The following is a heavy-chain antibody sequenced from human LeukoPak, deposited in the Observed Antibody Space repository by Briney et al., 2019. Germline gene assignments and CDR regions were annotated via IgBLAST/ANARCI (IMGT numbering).Heavy chain of an antibody. J-gene: IGHJ3*01. V-gene: IGHV3-21*01. CDR3: ARLRNVGGNPHPFNV. Sequence: GGSLRLSCAASGFNFIDYTMNWVRQAPGKGLEWVSSITSTGRHIFYADSLKGRFTISRDNAKKSLYLQMNSLRAEDTAVYYCARLRNVGGNPHPFNVWGQGTTVTVSS. CDR2: ITSTGRHI. CDR1: GFNFIDYT. D-gene: IGHD4-23*01.